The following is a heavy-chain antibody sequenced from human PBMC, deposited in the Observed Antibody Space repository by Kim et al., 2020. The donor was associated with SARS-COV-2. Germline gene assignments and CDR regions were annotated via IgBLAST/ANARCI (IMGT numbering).Heavy chain of an antibody. J-gene: IGHJ5*02. D-gene: IGHD6-13*01. Sequence: SETLSLTCAVSGGSISSSNWWSWVRQPPGKGLEWIGEIYHSGSTNYNPSLKSRVTISVDKSKNQFSLKLSSVTAADTAVYYCARDLRQQLANPYNWFDPWGQGTLVTVSS. CDR2: IYHSGST. CDR1: GGSISSSNW. CDR3: ARDLRQQLANPYNWFDP. V-gene: IGHV4-4*02.